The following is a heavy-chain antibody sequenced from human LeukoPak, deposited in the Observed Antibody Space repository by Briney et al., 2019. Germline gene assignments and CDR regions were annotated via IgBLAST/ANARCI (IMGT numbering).Heavy chain of an antibody. CDR1: GFTFSTYP. Sequence: GGSLRLSCAASGFTFSTYPMHWVRQAPGKGLEWVAVIADDGKDKHYVESVKGRFTISRDNSKNTLYLQMDSLRVEDTAVYYCTKRVGIAVADPGEHWGQGTLVTVSS. CDR2: IADDGKDK. CDR3: TKRVGIAVADPGEH. J-gene: IGHJ4*02. V-gene: IGHV3-30-3*02. D-gene: IGHD6-19*01.